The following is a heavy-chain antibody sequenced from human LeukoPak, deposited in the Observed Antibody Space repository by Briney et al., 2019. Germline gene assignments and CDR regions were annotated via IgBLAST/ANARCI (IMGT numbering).Heavy chain of an antibody. Sequence: SETLSLTCTVSGGSISSYYWSWIRQPPGKGLEWIGYIYYSGSTNYNPSLKSRVTISVDTSKNQFSLKLSSVTAADTAVYYCARPRDGYNLGYFDYWGQGTLVTVSS. CDR1: GGSISSYY. CDR2: IYYSGST. D-gene: IGHD5-24*01. CDR3: ARPRDGYNLGYFDY. V-gene: IGHV4-59*08. J-gene: IGHJ4*02.